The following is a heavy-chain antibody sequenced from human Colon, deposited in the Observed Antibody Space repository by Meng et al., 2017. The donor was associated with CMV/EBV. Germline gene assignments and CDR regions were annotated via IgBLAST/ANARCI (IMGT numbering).Heavy chain of an antibody. V-gene: IGHV1-2*02. Sequence: ASVKVSCKASGYTFTSYDINWVRQATGQGLEWMGWINPNSGGTNYAQKFQGRVTMTRDTSISTAYMELSRLRSDDTAVYYCARDYDILTGYPDYWGQGTLVTVSS. D-gene: IGHD3-9*01. CDR3: ARDYDILTGYPDY. J-gene: IGHJ4*02. CDR2: INPNSGGT. CDR1: GYTFTSYD.